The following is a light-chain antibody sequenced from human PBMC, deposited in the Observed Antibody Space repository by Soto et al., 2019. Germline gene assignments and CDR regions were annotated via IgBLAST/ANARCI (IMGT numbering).Light chain of an antibody. CDR2: DVN. J-gene: IGLJ2*01. CDR1: SSDIGGYDY. CDR3: TSYASGRSQVV. Sequence: QSALTQPASVSGSPGQSITLSCTGTSSDIGGYDYVSWYQRHPGKAPKLIIYDVNNRPSGFSNRFSGSKSGNTASLTISGLQAEDEADYYFTSYASGRSQVVFCGGTQLTVL. V-gene: IGLV2-14*01.